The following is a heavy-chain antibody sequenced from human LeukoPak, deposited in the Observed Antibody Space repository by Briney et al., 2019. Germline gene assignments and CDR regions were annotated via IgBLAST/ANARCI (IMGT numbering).Heavy chain of an antibody. Sequence: SETLSLTCTVSGDSISSGDYYWSWIRQPAGKGLEWIGYIYYSGSTNYNPSLKSRVTISVDTSKNQFSLKLSSVTAADTAVYFCARGRVSSSTWYSTYYYFFYMDFWGKGTTVTVSS. D-gene: IGHD4-11*01. CDR1: GDSISSGDYY. CDR3: ARGRVSSSTWYSTYYYFFYMDF. J-gene: IGHJ6*03. CDR2: IYYSGST. V-gene: IGHV4-61*10.